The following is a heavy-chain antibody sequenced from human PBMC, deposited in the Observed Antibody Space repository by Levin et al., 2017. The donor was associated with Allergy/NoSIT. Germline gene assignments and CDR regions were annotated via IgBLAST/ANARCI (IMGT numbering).Heavy chain of an antibody. CDR2: IYYSGST. CDR3: ARGEYYYDSSGYYPMNWYFDL. J-gene: IGHJ2*01. V-gene: IGHV4-59*01. CDR1: GGSISSYY. D-gene: IGHD3-22*01. Sequence: SETLSLTCTVSGGSISSYYWSWIRQPPGKGLEWIGYIYYSGSTNYNPSLKSRVTISVDTSKNQFSLKLSSVTAADTAVYYCARGEYYYDSSGYYPMNWYFDLWGRGTLVTVSS.